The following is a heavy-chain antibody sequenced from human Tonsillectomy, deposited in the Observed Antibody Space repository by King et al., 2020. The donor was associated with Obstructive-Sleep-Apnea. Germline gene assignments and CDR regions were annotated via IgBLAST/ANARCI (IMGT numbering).Heavy chain of an antibody. CDR1: GFTFSSFA. V-gene: IGHV3-23*04. CDR3: AKEGPIAVAPSFYYGMDV. Sequence: QLVQSGGGLAQPGGSLRLSCAASGFTFSSFAMTWVRQAPGKGLEWVSTVGGSGSGGSRHYPDSVKGRFTISRDDSKNSLFLQMSSLRVDDTAVYYCAKEGPIAVAPSFYYGMDVWGQGTTVTVSS. J-gene: IGHJ6*02. D-gene: IGHD6-19*01. CDR2: VGGSGSGGSR.